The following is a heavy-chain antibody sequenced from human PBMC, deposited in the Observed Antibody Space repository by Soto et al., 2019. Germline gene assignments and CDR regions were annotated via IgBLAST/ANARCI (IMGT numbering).Heavy chain of an antibody. CDR2: IYYPGRT. CDR3: ARRTGVDAFDI. CDR1: GGSISSGGYY. Sequence: PSETLSLTCTVSGGSISSGGYYWSWIRQHPGKGLQWIGYIYYPGRTYYNPSLKSRVTISVDTSKNQFSLKLSSVTAADTAVYYCARRTGVDAFDIWGQGTMVTVSS. D-gene: IGHD1-1*01. J-gene: IGHJ3*02. V-gene: IGHV4-31*03.